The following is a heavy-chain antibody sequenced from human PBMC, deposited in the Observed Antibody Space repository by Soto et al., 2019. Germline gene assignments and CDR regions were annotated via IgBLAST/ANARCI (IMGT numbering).Heavy chain of an antibody. Sequence: GGSLRLSCAASGFTFSSYAMSWVRQAPGKGLEWVSGISDSGGSTYYADSVKGRFTIYRDNSKNTLYLQMNNLRAEDTAVYFCAKIWDTLYYLDAWGQGTLVTVSS. CDR3: AKIWDTLYYLDA. CDR1: GFTFSSYA. J-gene: IGHJ4*02. CDR2: ISDSGGST. V-gene: IGHV3-23*01. D-gene: IGHD5-18*01.